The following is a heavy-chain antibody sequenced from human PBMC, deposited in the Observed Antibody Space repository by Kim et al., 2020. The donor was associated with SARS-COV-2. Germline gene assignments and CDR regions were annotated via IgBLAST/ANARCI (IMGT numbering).Heavy chain of an antibody. D-gene: IGHD2-15*01. V-gene: IGHV4-39*01. CDR1: GGSISSSSYY. CDR3: ASRYCSGSSCPADY. J-gene: IGHJ4*02. CDR2: IYYSGST. Sequence: SETLSLTCTVSGGSISSSSYYWGWIRQRPGKGLEWIGSIYYSGSTYYNPSLKSRVTISVDTSKNQFSLKLNSVTAADTAVYYCASRYCSGSSCPADYWGQGTLVTVSS.